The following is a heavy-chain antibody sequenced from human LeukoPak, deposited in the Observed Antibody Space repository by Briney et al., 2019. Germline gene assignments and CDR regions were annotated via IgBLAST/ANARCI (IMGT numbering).Heavy chain of an antibody. V-gene: IGHV3-21*01. CDR3: ARDRGLAARPPYYFDY. Sequence: PGGSLRLSCAASGFTFSSYSMNWVRQAPGKGLEWVSSISSSSSYIYYADSVKGRFTISRDNAKTSLYLQMNSLRAEDTAVYYCARDRGLAARPPYYFDYWGQGTLVTVSS. D-gene: IGHD6-6*01. J-gene: IGHJ4*02. CDR2: ISSSSSYI. CDR1: GFTFSSYS.